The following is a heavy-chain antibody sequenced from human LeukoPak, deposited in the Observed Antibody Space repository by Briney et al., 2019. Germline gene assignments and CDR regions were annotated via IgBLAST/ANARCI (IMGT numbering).Heavy chain of an antibody. CDR2: ISGSGGST. D-gene: IGHD3-10*01. V-gene: IGHV3-23*01. J-gene: IGHJ4*02. CDR3: AKVLNYYGSGYFDY. Sequence: PGGSLRLSCAASGFTFSSYAMNWVRQAPGKGLEWVSAISGSGGSTHYADSVKGRFTISRDNSKNTLYLQMNSLRAEDTAVYYCAKVLNYYGSGYFDYWGQGTLVTVSS. CDR1: GFTFSSYA.